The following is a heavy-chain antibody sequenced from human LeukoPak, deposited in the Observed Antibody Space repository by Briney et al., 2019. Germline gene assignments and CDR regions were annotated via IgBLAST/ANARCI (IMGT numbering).Heavy chain of an antibody. D-gene: IGHD5-12*01. CDR1: GGSINNDGYS. V-gene: IGHV4-30-2*01. CDR2: IYHTGST. J-gene: IGHJ4*02. Sequence: SETLSLTCAVSGGSINNDGYSWSWIRQPPGKGLEWIGYIYHTGSTYYNPSLKSRVTMSVDRSKNQFSLNLSSVTAADTAVYYCARALSSGYDFSYFDYWGQGTLVTVSS. CDR3: ARALSSGYDFSYFDY.